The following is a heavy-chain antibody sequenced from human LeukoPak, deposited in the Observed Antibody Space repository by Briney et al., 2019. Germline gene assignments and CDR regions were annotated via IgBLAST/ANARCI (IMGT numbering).Heavy chain of an antibody. CDR1: NFSISSGYY. D-gene: IGHD3-22*01. V-gene: IGHV4-38-2*02. CDR3: ARDKDYYDSSGYLY. Sequence: PSETLSLTCNVSNFSISSGYYWGWIRKPQGKGLEWIGSVYHSGSTYYNPSLKSRLTISVDTSKNQFSLKLKSVTAADTAVYYCARDKDYYDSSGYLYWGQGILVTVSS. CDR2: VYHSGST. J-gene: IGHJ4*02.